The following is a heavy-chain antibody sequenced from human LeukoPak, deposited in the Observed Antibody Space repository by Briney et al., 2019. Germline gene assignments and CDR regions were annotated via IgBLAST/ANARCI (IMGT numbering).Heavy chain of an antibody. CDR1: GYTFTSYG. Sequence: PGASVKVSCKASGYTFTSYGVSWVRQAPGQGLEWMGWISAYNGNTNYAQKLQGRVTMTTDTSTSTAYMELSRLRSDDTAVYYCARYIVGATPFDYWGQGTLVTVSS. J-gene: IGHJ4*02. CDR3: ARYIVGATPFDY. V-gene: IGHV1-18*01. CDR2: ISAYNGNT. D-gene: IGHD1-26*01.